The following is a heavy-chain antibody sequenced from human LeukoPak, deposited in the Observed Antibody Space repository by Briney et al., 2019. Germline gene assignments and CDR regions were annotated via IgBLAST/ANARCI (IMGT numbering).Heavy chain of an antibody. Sequence: SQTLSLTCAISGDSFASNTAAWNWLRQSPSRGVEWLGRTYYRSKWYNNYAASVKSRITINPDTSKNQFSLQLNSVTPEDSAVYYCARDPEYSYSLLDLWGQGTLVTVSS. V-gene: IGHV6-1*01. CDR2: TYYRSKWYN. CDR3: ARDPEYSYSLLDL. D-gene: IGHD6-6*01. J-gene: IGHJ5*02. CDR1: GDSFASNTAA.